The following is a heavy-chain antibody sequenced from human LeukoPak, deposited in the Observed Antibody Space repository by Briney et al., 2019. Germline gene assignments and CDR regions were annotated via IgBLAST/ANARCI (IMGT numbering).Heavy chain of an antibody. Sequence: GGSLRLSCAASGFTFSSYDMSWVRQAPGKGLEWVSSITSSSSYTFYADSVKGRFTISRDNAKNSLYLQMNSLRAEDTAIYYCARDPYNGNYGDSYYYYMDVWGKGTTVTISS. CDR1: GFTFSSYD. CDR3: ARDPYNGNYGDSYYYYMDV. D-gene: IGHD1-26*01. V-gene: IGHV3-21*01. CDR2: ITSSSSYT. J-gene: IGHJ6*03.